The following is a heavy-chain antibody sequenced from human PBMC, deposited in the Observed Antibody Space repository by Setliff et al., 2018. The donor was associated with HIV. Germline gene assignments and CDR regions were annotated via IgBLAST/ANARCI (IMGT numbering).Heavy chain of an antibody. V-gene: IGHV1-69*10. J-gene: IGHJ4*02. D-gene: IGHD3-22*01. CDR1: GGTFSSYA. CDR3: ERDYSPTFYYYDSSGTFDY. CDR2: IIPILGIA. Sequence: SVKVSCKASGGTFSSYAISWVRQAPGQGLEWMGGIIPILGIANYAQKSQGRVTITADESTSTAYMELSSLRSEDTAVYYCERDYSPTFYYYDSSGTFDYWGQGTLVTVSS.